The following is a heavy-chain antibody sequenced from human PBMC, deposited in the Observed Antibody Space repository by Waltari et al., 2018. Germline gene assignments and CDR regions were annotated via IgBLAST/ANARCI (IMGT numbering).Heavy chain of an antibody. J-gene: IGHJ3*01. CDR3: AKDPNGDYIGAFDF. Sequence: EVQMLESGGGLVQPGGSLRLSCAASVFTFGSYAMIWVRQAPGKGLEWVSAITSGGSTYSADSVKGRFTISRDKNTLYLQMNSLRAEDTAVYYCAKDPNGDYIGAFDFWGQGTVVTVSS. CDR1: VFTFGSYA. V-gene: IGHV3-23*01. D-gene: IGHD4-17*01. CDR2: ITSGGST.